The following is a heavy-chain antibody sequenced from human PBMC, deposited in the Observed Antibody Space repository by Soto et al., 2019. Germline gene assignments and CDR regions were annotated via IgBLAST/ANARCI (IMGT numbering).Heavy chain of an antibody. CDR2: ISSSSSSI. J-gene: IGHJ4*02. Sequence: VQLVDSGGGLVKPGGSLRLSCAGSGFAFSTYSMNWVRQAPGKGLEWVSSISSSSSSIYYADSVKGRFTISRDNAKNSLYLHMNSLRAEDRDVYYCTRDSLTGYDYWVQGTLVTVSS. CDR3: TRDSLTGYDY. D-gene: IGHD7-27*01. CDR1: GFAFSTYS. V-gene: IGHV3-21*01.